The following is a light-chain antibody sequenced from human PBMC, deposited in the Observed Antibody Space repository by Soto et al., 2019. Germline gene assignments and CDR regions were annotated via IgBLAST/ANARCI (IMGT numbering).Light chain of an antibody. CDR3: QQTYRSPFT. CDR1: QTMSTY. CDR2: AAS. Sequence: DIQMTQSPSSLSASVGDRVTITCRASQTMSTYLNWYQQKPGKAPKLLIFAASGLQSGVPSRFSGTESGTYFTLNISSLQLEDFATSYCQQTYRSPFTFGPGTKVD. J-gene: IGKJ3*01. V-gene: IGKV1-39*01.